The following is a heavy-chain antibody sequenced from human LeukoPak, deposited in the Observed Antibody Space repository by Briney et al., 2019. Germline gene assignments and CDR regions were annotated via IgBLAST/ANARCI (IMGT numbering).Heavy chain of an antibody. D-gene: IGHD3-22*01. Sequence: GGSLRLSCAASGFTFSTYEMNWVRQAPGKGLEWVSYISSSGSTIYYADSVKGRFTISRDNAKNSLYLQMNSLRAEDTAVYYCAREQLLYYYDSSGYNKDDAFDIWGQGTMVTVSS. J-gene: IGHJ3*02. V-gene: IGHV3-48*03. CDR2: ISSSGSTI. CDR1: GFTFSTYE. CDR3: AREQLLYYYDSSGYNKDDAFDI.